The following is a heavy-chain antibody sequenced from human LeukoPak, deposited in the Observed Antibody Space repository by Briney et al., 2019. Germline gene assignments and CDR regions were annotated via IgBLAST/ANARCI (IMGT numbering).Heavy chain of an antibody. Sequence: SETLSLTCTVSGGPLSSSSYHWGWIRQPPGKGLEWIGSMYYSGSTYYNPSLKSRVTIYVDTSKNQLSLKLSSLTAADTAVYYCARHGRAVAYPFDYWGQGTLVTVSS. V-gene: IGHV4-39*01. D-gene: IGHD6-19*01. CDR3: ARHGRAVAYPFDY. J-gene: IGHJ4*02. CDR2: MYYSGST. CDR1: GGPLSSSSYH.